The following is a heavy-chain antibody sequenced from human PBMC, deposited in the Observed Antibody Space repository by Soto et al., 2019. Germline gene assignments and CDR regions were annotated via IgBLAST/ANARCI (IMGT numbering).Heavy chain of an antibody. J-gene: IGHJ4*02. CDR2: IIPIFGTA. CDR1: GGTFSSYA. CDR3: AKDVYCGTTGCLRNIVHY. D-gene: IGHD2-2*01. Sequence: SVKXSCKASGGTFSSYAISWVRQAPGQGLEWMGGIIPIFGTANYAQKFQGRVTITADESTSTAYMELSSLRSEDTAVYYCAKDVYCGTTGCLRNIVHYWGQGTLVTVSS. V-gene: IGHV1-69*13.